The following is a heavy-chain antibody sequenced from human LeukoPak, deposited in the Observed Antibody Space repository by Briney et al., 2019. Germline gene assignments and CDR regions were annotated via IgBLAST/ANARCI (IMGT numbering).Heavy chain of an antibody. CDR1: GFTFSSYG. D-gene: IGHD1-26*01. CDR3: AKDWKLVGATPYYFDY. V-gene: IGHV3-30*02. CDR2: IQYDGSNK. Sequence: GGSLRLSCAASGFTFSSYGMHWVRQAPGKGLEWVAFIQYDGSNKYYADSVKGRFTISRDNSKNTLSLQMNSLRAEDTAVFYCAKDWKLVGATPYYFDYWGQGTLVTVSS. J-gene: IGHJ4*02.